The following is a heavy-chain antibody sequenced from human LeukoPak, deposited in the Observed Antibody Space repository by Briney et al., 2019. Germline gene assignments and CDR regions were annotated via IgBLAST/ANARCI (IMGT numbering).Heavy chain of an antibody. CDR2: ISSSGSTI. D-gene: IGHD3-22*01. V-gene: IGHV3-11*04. CDR1: GFTFSDYY. Sequence: GGSLRLSCAASGFTFSDYYMSWIRQAPGKGLEWVSYISSSGSTIYYADSVKGRFTISRDNAKNSLYLQMNSLRAEDTAVYYCARGEYYDSSGYYYSNGMDVWGQGTTVTVSS. J-gene: IGHJ6*02. CDR3: ARGEYYDSSGYYYSNGMDV.